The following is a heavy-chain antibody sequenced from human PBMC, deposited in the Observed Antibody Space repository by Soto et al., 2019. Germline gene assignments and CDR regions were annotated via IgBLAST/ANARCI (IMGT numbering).Heavy chain of an antibody. CDR1: GGSISSSSYY. Sequence: SETLSLTCTVSGGSISSSSYYWGWIRQPPGKGLEWIGSIYYSGSTYYNPSLKSRVTISVDTSKNQFSLKLSSVTAADTAVYYCARLLGHYYYGMDVWGQGTTVTVSS. D-gene: IGHD1-26*01. CDR3: ARLLGHYYYGMDV. CDR2: IYYSGST. V-gene: IGHV4-39*01. J-gene: IGHJ6*02.